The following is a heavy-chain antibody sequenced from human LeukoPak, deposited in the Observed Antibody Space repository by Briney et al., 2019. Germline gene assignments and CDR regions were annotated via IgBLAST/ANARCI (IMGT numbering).Heavy chain of an antibody. Sequence: ASVKVSCKPSGYSFTGYYIHWVRQAPGQGPEWLAWINPNSGGANFAQKFQGRVTLTRDTSITTVYIELNRLTSDDTAVYFCARGSGHSYASLDYWGQGTLVTVSS. CDR2: INPNSGGA. J-gene: IGHJ4*02. V-gene: IGHV1-2*02. D-gene: IGHD5-18*01. CDR1: GYSFTGYY. CDR3: ARGSGHSYASLDY.